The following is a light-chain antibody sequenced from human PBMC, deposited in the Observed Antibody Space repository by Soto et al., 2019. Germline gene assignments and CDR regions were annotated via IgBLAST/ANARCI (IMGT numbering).Light chain of an antibody. V-gene: IGLV1-40*01. CDR1: SSNIGAGYD. Sequence: QSVLTQPPSVSGAPGQRVTLSCTGSSSNIGAGYDVHWYQQLPGTAPKLLIYGNSNRTSGVTDRFSGSKSGTSASLAITGLQAEAEADYYCQSYDSSLSGYVVFGGGTKLTVL. CDR3: QSYDSSLSGYVV. J-gene: IGLJ2*01. CDR2: GNS.